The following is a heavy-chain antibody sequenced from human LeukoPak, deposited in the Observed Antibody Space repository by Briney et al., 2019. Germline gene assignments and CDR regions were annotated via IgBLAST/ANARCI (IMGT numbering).Heavy chain of an antibody. V-gene: IGHV3-66*01. Sequence: GGSLRLSCEASGFXLRSNHMSWVRQAPGKGLEWVSLIYSGGGTYYADSVKGRFTISRDNSKNTLYLQMNSLRAEDTALYYCVREGYCSGGSCYSDYWGQGTLVTVSS. CDR2: IYSGGGT. D-gene: IGHD2-15*01. CDR1: GFXLRSNH. CDR3: VREGYCSGGSCYSDY. J-gene: IGHJ4*02.